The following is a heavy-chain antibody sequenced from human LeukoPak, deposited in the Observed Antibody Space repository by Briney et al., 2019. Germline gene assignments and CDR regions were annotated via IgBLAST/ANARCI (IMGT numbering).Heavy chain of an antibody. J-gene: IGHJ4*02. CDR2: IYHSGST. D-gene: IGHD6-6*01. CDR3: ASLSSNSALFDY. CDR1: GYSISSGYY. Sequence: SETLSLTCTVSGYSISSGYYWGWIRQPPGKGLEWIGSIYHSGSTYYNPSLKSRVTISVDTSKNQFSLKLSSVTAADTAVYYCASLSSNSALFDYWGQGTLVTVSS. V-gene: IGHV4-38-2*02.